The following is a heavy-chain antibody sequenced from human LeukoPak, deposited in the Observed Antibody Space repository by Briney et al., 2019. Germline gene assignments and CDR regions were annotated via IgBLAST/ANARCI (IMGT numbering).Heavy chain of an antibody. V-gene: IGHV1-46*01. Sequence: VASVKVSCKASGYTFTSYYMHWVRQAPGQGLEWMGIINTSGGDTNYAQKFQGRVTMTRDMSTSTVYMELSSLRSEDTAMYYCARALPHRRLMDTTMEQHWFDPWGQGTLVTVSS. CDR2: INTSGGDT. D-gene: IGHD5-18*01. CDR1: GYTFTSYY. J-gene: IGHJ5*02. CDR3: ARALPHRRLMDTTMEQHWFDP.